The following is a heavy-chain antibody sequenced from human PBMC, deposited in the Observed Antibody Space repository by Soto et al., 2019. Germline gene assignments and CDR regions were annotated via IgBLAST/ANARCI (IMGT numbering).Heavy chain of an antibody. D-gene: IGHD6-13*01. J-gene: IGHJ4*02. CDR2: IYYTGST. Sequence: QLQLQESGPGLVKPAETLSLTCTVSGGSISSSDYWWGWIRQPPGKGLEWIGSIYYTGSTYYNPSLKSRVIISVDPSKNQFSLRLSSVTAADKAVYYYARQIGRGSWSLDHWGQGTLVTVSS. V-gene: IGHV4-39*01. CDR3: ARQIGRGSWSLDH. CDR1: GGSISSSDYW.